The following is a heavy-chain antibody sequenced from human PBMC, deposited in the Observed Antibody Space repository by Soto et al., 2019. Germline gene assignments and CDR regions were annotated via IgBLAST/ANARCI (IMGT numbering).Heavy chain of an antibody. J-gene: IGHJ6*02. V-gene: IGHV1-3*01. CDR1: GYTFTSYA. CDR2: INAGNGNT. Sequence: GASVKVSCKASGYTFTSYAMHWVRQAPGQRLEWMGWINAGNGNTKYSQKFQGRVTITRDTSASTAYMELSSLRSEDTAVYYCARMGTVTTALYYYYDGMDVWGQGTTVTVSS. CDR3: ARMGTVTTALYYYYDGMDV. D-gene: IGHD4-17*01.